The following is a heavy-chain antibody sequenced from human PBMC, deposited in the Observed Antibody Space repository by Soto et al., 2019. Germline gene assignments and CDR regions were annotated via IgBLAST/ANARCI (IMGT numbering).Heavy chain of an antibody. CDR3: ARGPPPLAGDFFDY. J-gene: IGHJ4*02. Sequence: QLQLVQSGAEVQKPGSSVKVSCKASGGTFSSYAISWVRQAPGQGLEWMGGIIPIFGTANYAQKFQGRVTITADESTSTAYMELRSLRYEDTAVYYCARGPPPLAGDFFDYGGQGTLVTVS. CDR2: IIPIFGTA. V-gene: IGHV1-69*01. CDR1: GGTFSSYA.